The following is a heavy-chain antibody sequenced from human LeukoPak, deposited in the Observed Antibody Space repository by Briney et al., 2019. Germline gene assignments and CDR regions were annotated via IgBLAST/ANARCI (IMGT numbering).Heavy chain of an antibody. CDR2: ISYDGSNK. CDR3: AKGRGVCSGGSCYRTFDP. CDR1: GFTFSSYG. J-gene: IGHJ5*02. V-gene: IGHV3-30*18. D-gene: IGHD2-15*01. Sequence: GGSLRLSCADSGFTFSSYGMHWVRQAPGKGLEWVAVISYDGSNKYYADSVKGRFTISRDNSKNTLYLQMNSLRAEDTAVYYCAKGRGVCSGGSCYRTFDPWGQGTLVTVSS.